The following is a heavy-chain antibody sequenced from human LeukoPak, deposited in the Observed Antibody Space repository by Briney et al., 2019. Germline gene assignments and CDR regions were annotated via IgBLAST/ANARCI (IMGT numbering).Heavy chain of an antibody. V-gene: IGHV4-34*01. D-gene: IGHD6-19*01. CDR3: ARHSSSGWYPRGGYFDY. CDR1: GGSFSGYY. CDR2: INHSGST. J-gene: IGHJ4*02. Sequence: SETLSLTCAVYGGSFSGYYWSWIRQPPGKGLEWIGEINHSGSTNYNPSLKSRVAISVDTSKNQFSLKLSSVTAADTAVYYCARHSSSGWYPRGGYFDYWGQGTLVTVSS.